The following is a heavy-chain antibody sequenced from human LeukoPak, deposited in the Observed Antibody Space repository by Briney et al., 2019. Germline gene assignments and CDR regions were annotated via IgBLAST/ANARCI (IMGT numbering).Heavy chain of an antibody. CDR3: TRVSNFLSGYWDY. V-gene: IGHV1-46*01. CDR2: INRVGGST. J-gene: IGHJ4*02. CDR1: GYTFTTYY. Sequence: ASLKVSCKASGYTFTTYYMHWVRQAPGQGLEWMGIINRVGGSTTYAQKFQGRVTMTRDTSTSTVYMELSSLRSEDTAVYYCTRVSNFLSGYWDYWGQGTLVTVSS. D-gene: IGHD3-3*01.